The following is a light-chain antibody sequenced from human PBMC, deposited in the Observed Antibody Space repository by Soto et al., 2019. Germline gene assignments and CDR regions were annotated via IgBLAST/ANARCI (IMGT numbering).Light chain of an antibody. Sequence: DIQITQSPSTLSASVRDRVTITCRASQSINRWLAWYQQKPGKAPKLLIYKASTLESGVPSRFSGGGIGTEFSLSISSLQPDDFATYYCQQYGNYPLTFGGGTKVDI. CDR3: QQYGNYPLT. J-gene: IGKJ4*01. V-gene: IGKV1-5*03. CDR2: KAS. CDR1: QSINRW.